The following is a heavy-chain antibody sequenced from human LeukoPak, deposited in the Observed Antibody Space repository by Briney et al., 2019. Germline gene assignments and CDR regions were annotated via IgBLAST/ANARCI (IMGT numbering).Heavy chain of an antibody. CDR2: ISSSSSYI. V-gene: IGHV3-21*01. D-gene: IGHD1-26*01. Sequence: PGGSLRLSCAASGFTFSSYSMNWVRQAPGKGLEWVSSISSSSSYIYYADSVKGRFTISRDNAKNSLYLQMNSLRAEGTAVYYCARGVVGPEPTPTGYWGQGTMVTVSS. CDR1: GFTFSSYS. CDR3: ARGVVGPEPTPTGY. J-gene: IGHJ4*02.